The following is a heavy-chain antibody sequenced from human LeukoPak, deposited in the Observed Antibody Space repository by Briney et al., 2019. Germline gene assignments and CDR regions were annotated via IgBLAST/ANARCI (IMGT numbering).Heavy chain of an antibody. J-gene: IGHJ4*02. V-gene: IGHV3-74*01. Sequence: GGSPRLSCAASGFTFSTYRVHWVRQAPGKGPVWVSRINSDGSDTTYADSVKGRFTISRDNAKNTVYLQMNSLRAEDTAVYYCARGTFGDFNWGPGTLVSVSS. CDR1: GFTFSTYR. D-gene: IGHD4-17*01. CDR3: ARGTFGDFN. CDR2: INSDGSDT.